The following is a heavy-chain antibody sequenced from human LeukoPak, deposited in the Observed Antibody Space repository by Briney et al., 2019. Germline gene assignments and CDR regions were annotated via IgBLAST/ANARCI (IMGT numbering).Heavy chain of an antibody. CDR2: IIPIFGTT. Sequence: ASVKVSCKASGGTFNSYAISWVRQAPGQGLEWMGGIIPIFGTTNYARKFRGRVTLTADKSTRTAYMELSSLRSDDTAVYYCARVSGRMGATLDAFDIWGQGTMVTVSS. CDR3: ARVSGRMGATLDAFDI. J-gene: IGHJ3*02. CDR1: GGTFNSYA. D-gene: IGHD1-26*01. V-gene: IGHV1-69*06.